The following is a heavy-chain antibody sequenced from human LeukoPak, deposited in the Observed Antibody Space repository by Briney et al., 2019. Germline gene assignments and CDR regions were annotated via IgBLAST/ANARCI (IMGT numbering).Heavy chain of an antibody. J-gene: IGHJ4*02. D-gene: IGHD2-2*01. CDR2: IKSKTDGGTT. V-gene: IGHV3-15*01. CDR1: GFTFSNAW. CDR3: TTYFGSTSCRD. Sequence: PGGSLRLSFAASGFTFSNAWMSWVRQAPGKGLEWVGRIKSKTDGGTTDYAAPVKGRFTISRDDSKNTLYPQMNSLKTEDTAVYYCTTYFGSTSCRDWGQGTLVTVSS.